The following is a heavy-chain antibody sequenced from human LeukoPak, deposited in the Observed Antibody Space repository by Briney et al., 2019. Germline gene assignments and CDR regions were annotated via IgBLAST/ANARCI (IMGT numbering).Heavy chain of an antibody. CDR2: ISYDGSNK. V-gene: IGHV3-30-3*01. Sequence: QPGRSLRLSCAASGFTFSSYAMHWVRKAPGKGLEWVAVISYDGSNKYYADSVKGRFTISRDNSKNTLYLQMNSLRAEDTAVYYCARDTQAVADYYFDYWGQGTLVTVSS. CDR1: GFTFSSYA. D-gene: IGHD6-19*01. J-gene: IGHJ4*02. CDR3: ARDTQAVADYYFDY.